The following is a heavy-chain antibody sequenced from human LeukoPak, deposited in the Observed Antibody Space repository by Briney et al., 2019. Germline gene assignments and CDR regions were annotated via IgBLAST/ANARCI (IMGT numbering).Heavy chain of an antibody. CDR2: IYSGGST. J-gene: IGHJ4*02. CDR3: ARDHISSGWYVGFDY. Sequence: GGSLRLSCAASGFTFSSYEMNWVRQAPGKGLEWLSVIYSGGSTYYADSVKGRFTISRDNSKNTLYLQMNSLTVEDTAVYYCARDHISSGWYVGFDYWGQGTLVTVSS. D-gene: IGHD6-19*01. CDR1: GFTFSSYE. V-gene: IGHV3-53*01.